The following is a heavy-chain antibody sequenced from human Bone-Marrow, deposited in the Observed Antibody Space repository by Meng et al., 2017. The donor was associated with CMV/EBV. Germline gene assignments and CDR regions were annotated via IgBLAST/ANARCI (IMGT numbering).Heavy chain of an antibody. D-gene: IGHD6-19*01. CDR2: YSYSGSP. J-gene: IGHJ4*02. CDR1: ASISSSSYF. CDR3: ARLDSSGWTGRWYFDY. V-gene: IGHV4-39*01. Sequence: ASISSSSYFCGWLRPPPETWLWLLRIYSYSGSPYSHPSLKSRVTISVDTSKNLFSLKLSSVTAADTAVYYCARLDSSGWTGRWYFDYWGQGTLVTVSS.